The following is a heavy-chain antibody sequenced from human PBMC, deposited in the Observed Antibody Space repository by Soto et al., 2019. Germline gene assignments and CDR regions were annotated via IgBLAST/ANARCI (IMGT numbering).Heavy chain of an antibody. CDR2: VAPIFDFS. D-gene: IGHD3-16*01. CDR1: GGTFDSYS. V-gene: IGHV1-69*02. Sequence: QVQLVQSGAEVKKPGSSLRVSCRASGGTFDSYSISWVRQAPGQGLEWLGKVAPIFDFSRYAPKFQGRVTITADKSPGIAYMDLSGLKSQDTAVYYCETGALGGRQHLVRDDFDFWGQGTKVTVSS. J-gene: IGHJ3*01. CDR3: ETGALGGRQHLVRDDFDF.